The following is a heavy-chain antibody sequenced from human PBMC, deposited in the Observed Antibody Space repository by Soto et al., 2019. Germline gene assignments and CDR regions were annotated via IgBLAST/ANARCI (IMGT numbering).Heavy chain of an antibody. Sequence: QVQLVQSGAEVKKPGSSVKVSCKASGGTFSSYAISWVRQAPGQGLEWMGGIIPIFGTANYAQKFQGRGTITADEYTSTAYMELSSLRSEDTAVYYCARDPLTGPPSQYFQHWGQGTLVTVSS. CDR1: GGTFSSYA. V-gene: IGHV1-69*01. J-gene: IGHJ1*01. CDR2: IIPIFGTA. CDR3: ARDPLTGPPSQYFQH. D-gene: IGHD1-20*01.